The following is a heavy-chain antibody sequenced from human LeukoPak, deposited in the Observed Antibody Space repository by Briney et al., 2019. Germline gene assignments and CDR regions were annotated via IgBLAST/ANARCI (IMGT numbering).Heavy chain of an antibody. J-gene: IGHJ4*02. D-gene: IGHD3-9*01. CDR3: AIPNYDILTGPDLYYFDY. CDR1: GGTFSSYA. V-gene: IGHV1-69*13. Sequence: SVKVSCKASGGTFSSYAISWVRQAPGQGLVWMGGIIPIFGTANYAQKFQGRVTITADESTSTAYMELSSLRSEDTAVYYCAIPNYDILTGPDLYYFDYWGQGTLVTVSS. CDR2: IIPIFGTA.